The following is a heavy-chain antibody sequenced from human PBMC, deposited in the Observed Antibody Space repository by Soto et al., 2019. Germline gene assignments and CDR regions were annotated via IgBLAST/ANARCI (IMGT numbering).Heavy chain of an antibody. CDR3: ARDSSGGNSYWFDP. J-gene: IGHJ5*02. CDR1: GGTFSSYA. Sequence: ASVKVSWKASGGTFSSYAISWVRQAPGQGLEWMGGIIPIFGTANYAQKFQGRVTITADESTSTAYMELSSLRSEDTAVYYCARDSSGGNSYWFDPWGQGTLVTVSS. D-gene: IGHD2-21*02. V-gene: IGHV1-69*13. CDR2: IIPIFGTA.